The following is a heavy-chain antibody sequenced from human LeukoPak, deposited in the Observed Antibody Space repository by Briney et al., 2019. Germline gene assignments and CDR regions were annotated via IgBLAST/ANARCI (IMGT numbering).Heavy chain of an antibody. CDR3: AKKGLASAGRPPYFDY. V-gene: IGHV3-23*01. J-gene: IGHJ4*02. CDR2: ISASGGTT. D-gene: IGHD6-13*01. Sequence: PGGSLTLSCAASGFTFSTYAMSWVRQAPGKGLEWVSGISASGGTTYYADSVKGRFTISRDNSKNTLYLQMNNLRAEDTAIYYCAKKGLASAGRPPYFDYWGQGALVTVPS. CDR1: GFTFSTYA.